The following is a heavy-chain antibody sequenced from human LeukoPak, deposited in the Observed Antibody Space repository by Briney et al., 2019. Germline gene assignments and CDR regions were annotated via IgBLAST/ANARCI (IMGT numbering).Heavy chain of an antibody. CDR2: IDYSGST. V-gene: IGHV4-39*07. Sequence: SETLSLTCTVSGGSISSSSYYWGWMRQPPGKGLEGIGRIDYSGSTYYNPSLKSRVTISVDTSKNQFSLKLSSVTAADTAVYYCARLSIDYYDSSGYYYYGMDVWGQGTTVTVSS. J-gene: IGHJ6*02. CDR3: ARLSIDYYDSSGYYYYGMDV. D-gene: IGHD3-22*01. CDR1: GGSISSSSYY.